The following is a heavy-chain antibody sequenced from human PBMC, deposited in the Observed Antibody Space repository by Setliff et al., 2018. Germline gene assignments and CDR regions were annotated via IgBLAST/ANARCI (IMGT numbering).Heavy chain of an antibody. CDR3: ARDGHNVYYFDY. V-gene: IGHV3-74*01. J-gene: IGHJ4*02. CDR1: GFSFSNYW. CDR2: INSDGSST. D-gene: IGHD1-1*01. Sequence: LRLSCAASGFSFSNYWMHWVRQAPGKGLVWVSRINSDGSSTNYADSVKGQFTVSRDNAKNTLYLQMNSLRTEDTAVYYCARDGHNVYYFDYWGLGTLVTVSS.